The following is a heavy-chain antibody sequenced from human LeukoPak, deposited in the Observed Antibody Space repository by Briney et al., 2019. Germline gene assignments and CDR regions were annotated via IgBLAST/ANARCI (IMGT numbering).Heavy chain of an antibody. CDR3: ARGRLQLWSFPPPYNHYAIDV. D-gene: IGHD5-18*01. V-gene: IGHV4-34*01. CDR1: GQSFSGYF. J-gene: IGHJ6*02. CDR2: SNHFGST. Sequence: SETLSLTCALSGQSFSGYFWTWIRQPPGKGLEWIGESNHFGSTDYHPSLKSRATISVDTSKKQFSLNVRSVTDADTTVYFWARGRLQLWSFPPPYNHYAIDVWGQGTTVTVSS.